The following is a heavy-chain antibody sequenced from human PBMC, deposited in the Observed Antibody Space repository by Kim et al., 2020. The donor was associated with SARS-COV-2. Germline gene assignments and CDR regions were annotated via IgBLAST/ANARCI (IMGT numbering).Heavy chain of an antibody. D-gene: IGHD3-16*02. J-gene: IGHJ4*02. CDR2: ISSSSGTI. Sequence: GGSLRLSCEASGVTFSTYSMTWFRQAPGKGLEWVSSISSSSGTIYYADSVRGRFTIFRVNAQNCLFLQMNSLRDEDTAVYYCARGEPMSYSYYFNYWGPG. CDR1: GVTFSTYS. V-gene: IGHV3-48*02. CDR3: ARGEPMSYSYYFNY.